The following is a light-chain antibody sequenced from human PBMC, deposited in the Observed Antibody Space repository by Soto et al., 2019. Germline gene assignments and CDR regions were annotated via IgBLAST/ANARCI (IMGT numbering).Light chain of an antibody. CDR3: GTWDTSLGAAV. CDR1: SSNIGNNF. V-gene: IGLV1-51*01. Sequence: QSVLTQPPSVSAAPGQKVTISRSGSSSNIGNNFVSWYQQLPGTAPKLLTYDNNRRPSGIPDRFSGSKSGTSATLGITGLQTGDEADYYCGTWDTSLGAAVFGTGTKVTVL. J-gene: IGLJ1*01. CDR2: DNN.